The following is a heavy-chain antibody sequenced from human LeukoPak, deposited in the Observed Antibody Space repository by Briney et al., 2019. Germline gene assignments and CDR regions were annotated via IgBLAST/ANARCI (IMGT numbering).Heavy chain of an antibody. CDR2: INHSGST. CDR3: ARGPHPVYSSGWYGGVYYGMDV. V-gene: IGHV4-34*01. CDR1: GGSFSGYY. Sequence: PSETLSLTCAVYGGSFSGYYWSWIRQPPGKGLEWIGEINHSGSTNYNPSLKSRVTISVDTSKNQFSLKLSSVTAADTAVYYCARGPHPVYSSGWYGGVYYGMDVWGQGTTVTVSS. J-gene: IGHJ6*02. D-gene: IGHD6-19*01.